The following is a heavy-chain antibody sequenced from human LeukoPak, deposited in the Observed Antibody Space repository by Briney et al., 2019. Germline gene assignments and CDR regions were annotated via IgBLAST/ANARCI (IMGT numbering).Heavy chain of an antibody. J-gene: IGHJ3*02. Sequence: GGSLRLSCAASGVTFSSDARSWGREAPGKGLEWVSAISGSGGSTYYADSVKGRFTISRDNSKNTLYLQMNSLRAEDTAVYYCAKEGRQQLADAFDIWGQGTMVTVSS. CDR3: AKEGRQQLADAFDI. D-gene: IGHD6-13*01. CDR2: ISGSGGST. CDR1: GVTFSSDA. V-gene: IGHV3-23*01.